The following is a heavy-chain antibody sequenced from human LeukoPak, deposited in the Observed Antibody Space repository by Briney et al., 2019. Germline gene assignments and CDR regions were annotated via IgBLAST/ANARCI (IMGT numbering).Heavy chain of an antibody. CDR2: ISGSGGST. V-gene: IGHV3-23*01. CDR1: GFTFSIYA. Sequence: PGGSLRFSCAASGFTFSIYAMSWVRQAPGKGLEWVSAISGSGGSTYYADSVKGRFTISRDNSKNTLYLQMNSLRAEDTAVYYCAKNSGSYCYAIWGQGTLVTVSS. J-gene: IGHJ4*02. D-gene: IGHD1-26*01. CDR3: AKNSGSYCYAI.